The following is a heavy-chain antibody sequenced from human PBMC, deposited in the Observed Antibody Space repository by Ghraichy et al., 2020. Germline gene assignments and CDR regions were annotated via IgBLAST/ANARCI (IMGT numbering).Heavy chain of an antibody. V-gene: IGHV6-1*01. CDR3: ARANPLYYDFWSFDY. J-gene: IGHJ4*02. Sequence: SQTLSLTCAISGDSVSSNSAAWNWIRQSPSRGLEWLGRTYYRSKWYNDYAVSVKSRITINPDTSKNQFSLQLNSVTPEETAVYYWARANPLYYDFWSFDYWGQGTLVTVSS. D-gene: IGHD3-3*01. CDR1: GDSVSSNSAA. CDR2: TYYRSKWYN.